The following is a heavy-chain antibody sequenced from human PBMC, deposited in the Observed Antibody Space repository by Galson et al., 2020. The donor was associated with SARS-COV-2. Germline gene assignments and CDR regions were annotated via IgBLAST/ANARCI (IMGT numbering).Heavy chain of an antibody. V-gene: IGHV3-7*01. CDR3: ARDREVWSGYRYYYYMDV. J-gene: IGHJ6*03. CDR1: GFTFSSYW. Sequence: GGSLRLTCAAPGFTFSSYWMSWVRQAPGKGLECVANIKQDGSEKYYVDSVKGRFTISRDNAKNSLYLQMNSLRAEDTAVYYCARDREVWSGYRYYYYMDVWGKGTTVTVSS. D-gene: IGHD3-3*01. CDR2: IKQDGSEK.